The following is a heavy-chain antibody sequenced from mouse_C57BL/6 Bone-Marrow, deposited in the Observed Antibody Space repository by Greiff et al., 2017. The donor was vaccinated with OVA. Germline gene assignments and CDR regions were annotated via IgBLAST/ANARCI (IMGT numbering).Heavy chain of an antibody. V-gene: IGHV6-3*01. Sequence: EVMLVESGGGLVQPGGSMKLSCVASGFTFSNYWMNWVRQSPEKGLEWVAQIRLKSDNYATHYAESVKGRFTISRDDSKSSVYLQMNNLRAEDTGIYYCTEQDWYYSPFAYWGQGTLVTVSA. CDR1: GFTFSNYW. CDR2: IRLKSDNYAT. J-gene: IGHJ3*01. D-gene: IGHD2-12*01. CDR3: TEQDWYYSPFAY.